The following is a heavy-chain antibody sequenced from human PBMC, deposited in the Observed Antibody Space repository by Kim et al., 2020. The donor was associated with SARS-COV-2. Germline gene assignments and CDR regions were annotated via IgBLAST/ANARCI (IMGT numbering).Heavy chain of an antibody. D-gene: IGHD3-9*01. CDR3: ARDSGFDAYFDY. Sequence: YYADSVKGRFTISRDNAKNSLYLQMNSLRAEDTAVYYCARDSGFDAYFDYWGQGTLVTVSS. V-gene: IGHV3-21*01. J-gene: IGHJ4*02.